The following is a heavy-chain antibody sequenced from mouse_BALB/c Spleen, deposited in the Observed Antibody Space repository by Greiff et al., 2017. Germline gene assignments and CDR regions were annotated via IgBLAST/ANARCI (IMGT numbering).Heavy chain of an antibody. CDR1: GFTFSSYA. Sequence: EVMLVESGGGLVKPGGSLKLSCAASGFTFSSYAMSWVRQTPAKRLEWVATISSGGSYTYYPDSVKGRFTISRDNAKNTLYLQMSSRRSEDTAMYYCARRGNYEAMDYWGQGTSVTGS. D-gene: IGHD2-1*01. J-gene: IGHJ4*01. CDR2: ISSGGSYT. V-gene: IGHV5-9-1*01. CDR3: ARRGNYEAMDY.